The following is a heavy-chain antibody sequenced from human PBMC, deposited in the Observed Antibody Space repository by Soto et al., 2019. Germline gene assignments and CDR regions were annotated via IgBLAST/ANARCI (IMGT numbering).Heavy chain of an antibody. J-gene: IGHJ4*02. CDR3: ARVPPGSRVFDY. D-gene: IGHD3-10*01. Sequence: SETLSLTCTVSGGSISSYYWSWIRQPPGKGLEWIGYIYYSGSTNYNPSLKSRVTISVDTSKNQFSLKLSSVTAADTAVYYCARVPPGSRVFDYWGQGTLVTVSS. CDR1: GGSISSYY. CDR2: IYYSGST. V-gene: IGHV4-59*01.